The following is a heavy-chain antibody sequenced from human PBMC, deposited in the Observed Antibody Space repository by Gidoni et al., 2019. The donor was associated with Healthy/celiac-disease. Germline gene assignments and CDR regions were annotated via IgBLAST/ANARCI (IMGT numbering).Heavy chain of an antibody. V-gene: IGHV4-34*01. CDR3: ARVLGEGSSWYADY. J-gene: IGHJ4*02. D-gene: IGHD6-13*01. CDR1: GGSFSGYY. CDR2: INHSGST. Sequence: QVQLQQWGEGLLKPSETLSLTCAVYGGSFSGYYWSWIRQPPGKGLEWIGEINHSGSTNYNPSLKSRVTISVDTSKNQFSLKLSSVTAADTAVYYCARVLGEGSSWYADYWGQGTLVTVSS.